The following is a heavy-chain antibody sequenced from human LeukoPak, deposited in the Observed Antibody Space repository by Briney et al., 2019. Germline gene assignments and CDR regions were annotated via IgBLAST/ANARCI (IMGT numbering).Heavy chain of an antibody. D-gene: IGHD5-18*01. CDR1: GFTLSSYG. J-gene: IGHJ4*02. CDR2: ISYDGSNK. Sequence: GGSLRLSCAASGFTLSSYGMHWVRQAPGKGLEWVAVISYDGSNKYYADSVKGRFTISRDNSKNTLYLQMNSLRAEDTAVYYCAKDPRGEYSFGYYFDSWGQGTLVTVSS. V-gene: IGHV3-30*18. CDR3: AKDPRGEYSFGYYFDS.